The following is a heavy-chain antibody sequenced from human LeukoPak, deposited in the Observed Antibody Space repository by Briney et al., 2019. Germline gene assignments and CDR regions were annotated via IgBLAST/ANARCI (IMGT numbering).Heavy chain of an antibody. CDR2: INWNGGST. J-gene: IGHJ6*03. CDR1: GFTFDDYG. V-gene: IGHV3-20*04. Sequence: GGSLRLSCAASGFTFDDYGMSWVRQAPGKGLEWVSGINWNGGSTGYADSVKGRFTISRDNAKNSLYLQMNSLRAEDTAVYYCARGDGYNSLYYYYMDVWGKGTTVTISS. D-gene: IGHD5-24*01. CDR3: ARGDGYNSLYYYYMDV.